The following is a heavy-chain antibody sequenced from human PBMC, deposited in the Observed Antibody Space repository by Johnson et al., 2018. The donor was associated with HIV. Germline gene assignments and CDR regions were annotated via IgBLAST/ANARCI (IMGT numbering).Heavy chain of an antibody. J-gene: IGHJ3*01. CDR1: GFTVSSDY. D-gene: IGHD5/OR15-5a*01. CDR3: ARDNLRAFDV. CDR2: IYSGGIT. Sequence: EVQLVESGGGLVKPGGSLRLSCAASGFTVSSDYMSWVRQAPGKGLEWVSVIYSGGITYYADSVKGRFTISRDNAKNTLFLQMNSLRAEDTAVYYCARDNLRAFDVWGQGTTVTVSS. V-gene: IGHV3-66*01.